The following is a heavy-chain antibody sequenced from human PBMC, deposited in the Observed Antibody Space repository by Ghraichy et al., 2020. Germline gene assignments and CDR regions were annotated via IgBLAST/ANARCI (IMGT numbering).Heavy chain of an antibody. CDR1: GGSFSGYY. D-gene: IGHD1-26*01. J-gene: IGHJ6*03. V-gene: IGHV4-34*01. Sequence: SETLSLTCAVYGGSFSGYYWSWIRQPPGKGLEWIGEINHSGSTNYNPSLKSRVTISVDTSKNQFSLKLSSVTAADTAVYYCARGPRLYSGSYSYYYYMDVWGKGTTVTVSS. CDR2: INHSGST. CDR3: ARGPRLYSGSYSYYYYMDV.